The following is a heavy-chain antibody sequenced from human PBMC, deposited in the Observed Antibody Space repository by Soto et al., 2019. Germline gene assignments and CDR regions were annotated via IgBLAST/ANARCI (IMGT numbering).Heavy chain of an antibody. CDR2: INHSGST. CDR3: ARVPPAMFGVVIDYYYYGMDV. V-gene: IGHV4-34*01. Sequence: QVQLQQWGAGLLKPSETLSLTCAVYGGSFSGYYWSWIRQPPGKGLEWIGEINHSGSTNYNPSLKSRVTISVDTSKNQFSLKLSSVTAADTAVYYCARVPPAMFGVVIDYYYYGMDVWGQGTTVTVSS. J-gene: IGHJ6*02. CDR1: GGSFSGYY. D-gene: IGHD3-3*01.